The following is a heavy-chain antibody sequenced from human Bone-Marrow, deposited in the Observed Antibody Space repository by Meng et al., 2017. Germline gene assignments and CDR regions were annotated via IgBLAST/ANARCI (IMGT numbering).Heavy chain of an antibody. CDR2: ISAYNGNT. Sequence: ASVKVSCKASGYTFTSYGISWVRQAPGQGLEWMGWISAYNGNTNYAQKLQGRVTMTTDTSTSTAYMELRSLRSDDTAVYYCARGRGTGYSSSWYGVDYWGQGTLVTVSS. J-gene: IGHJ4*02. D-gene: IGHD6-13*01. CDR1: GYTFTSYG. CDR3: ARGRGTGYSSSWYGVDY. V-gene: IGHV1-18*01.